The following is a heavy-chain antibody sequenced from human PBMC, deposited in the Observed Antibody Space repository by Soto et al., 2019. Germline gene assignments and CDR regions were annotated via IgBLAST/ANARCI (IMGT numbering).Heavy chain of an antibody. J-gene: IGHJ4*02. D-gene: IGHD2-15*01. CDR2: MNPNSGNT. CDR3: ARGSRVVVVAATLYYSDY. CDR1: GYTFTSYD. Sequence: QVQLVQSGAEVKKPGASVKVSCKASGYTFTSYDINWVRQATGQGLEWMGWMNPNSGNTGYAQKFQGRVTMTRNTSISTAYMELSSLRSEDTAVYYCARGSRVVVVAATLYYSDYRGQGTLVTVSS. V-gene: IGHV1-8*01.